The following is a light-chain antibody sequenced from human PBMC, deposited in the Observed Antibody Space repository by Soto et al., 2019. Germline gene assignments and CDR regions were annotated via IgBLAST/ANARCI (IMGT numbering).Light chain of an antibody. V-gene: IGKV1-5*03. CDR1: QSISTW. CDR3: QQYTIYPLT. CDR2: KAS. Sequence: DIQMTQSPSTLSASVGDRVTITCRASQSISTWLAWYRQKPGKAPKLLIYKASSLHSGVPSRFSGSGSGTEFTLTISSLQPDDFATYYCQQYTIYPLTFGGGTKVEIK. J-gene: IGKJ4*01.